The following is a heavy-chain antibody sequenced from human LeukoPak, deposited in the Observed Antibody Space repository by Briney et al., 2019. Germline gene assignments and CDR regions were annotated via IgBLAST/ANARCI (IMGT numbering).Heavy chain of an antibody. CDR2: MYSGGST. CDR1: GFTFSTNY. Sequence: GGSLRLSCAVSGFTFSTNYMSWVRQAPGKGLEWVAVMYSGGSTYYADPVKGRFTISRHNSKNTPYLEINSLRPDDTALYHFPRGGGDYNPFDYWGQGTLVTVSS. D-gene: IGHD4-17*01. V-gene: IGHV3-53*04. J-gene: IGHJ4*02. CDR3: PRGGGDYNPFDY.